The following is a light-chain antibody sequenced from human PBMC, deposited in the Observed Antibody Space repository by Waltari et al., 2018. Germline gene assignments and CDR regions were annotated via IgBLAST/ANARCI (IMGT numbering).Light chain of an antibody. CDR2: KAS. CDR3: QQRNSYPLT. Sequence: DIQLTRSPSSLSASVGDRVTITCRASQGISSYLAWYQQKPGKAPKLLIYKASSLQSGVPSRFSGSGSGTEFTLTISSLQPEDFAVYYCQQRNSYPLTFGGGTKVEIK. J-gene: IGKJ4*01. CDR1: QGISSY. V-gene: IGKV1-9*01.